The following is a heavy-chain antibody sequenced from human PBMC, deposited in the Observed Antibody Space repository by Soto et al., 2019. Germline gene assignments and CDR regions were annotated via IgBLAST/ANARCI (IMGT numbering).Heavy chain of an antibody. CDR1: GYTFSNYG. J-gene: IGHJ6*02. CDR2: ISGYNGNT. V-gene: IGHV1-18*01. CDR3: ARDPGFGFGYSYAFAMDV. D-gene: IGHD5-18*01. Sequence: QVQLVQSGAEVKKPGASVKVSCKASGYTFSNYGISWVRQGPGQGLEWMGGISGYNGNTNYEEKVQDRIKMTTDTSTRTTYLELRSLRSDDTAVYLCARDPGFGFGYSYAFAMDVWGQGTTVTVSS.